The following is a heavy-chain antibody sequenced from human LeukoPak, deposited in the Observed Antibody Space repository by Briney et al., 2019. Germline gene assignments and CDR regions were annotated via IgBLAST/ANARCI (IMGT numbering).Heavy chain of an antibody. Sequence: SETLSLTCAVYGGSFSGYYWSWIRQPPGKGLEWIGEINHSGSTNYNPSLKSRVTISVDTSKNQFSLKLSSVTAADTAVYYCARSRGGDPFDYWGQGTLVTVSS. CDR3: ARSRGGDPFDY. J-gene: IGHJ4*02. CDR1: GGSFSGYY. CDR2: INHSGST. V-gene: IGHV4-34*01. D-gene: IGHD3-10*01.